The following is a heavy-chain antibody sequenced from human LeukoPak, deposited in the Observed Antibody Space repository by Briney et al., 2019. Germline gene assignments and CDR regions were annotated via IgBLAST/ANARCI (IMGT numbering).Heavy chain of an antibody. CDR2: IRYDGSNK. CDR1: GFTFSSYG. V-gene: IGHV3-30*02. CDR3: AKDPYDFWSSYFDY. J-gene: IGHJ4*02. D-gene: IGHD3-3*01. Sequence: GGSLRLSCAASGFTFSSYGMHWVRQAPGKGLEWVAFIRYDGSNKYYADSVKGRFTISRDNSKNTLYLQMNSLRAEDTAVYYCAKDPYDFWSSYFDYWGRGTLVTVSS.